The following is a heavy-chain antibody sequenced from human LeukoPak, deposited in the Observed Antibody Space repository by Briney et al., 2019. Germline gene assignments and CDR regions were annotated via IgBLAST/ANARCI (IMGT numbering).Heavy chain of an antibody. CDR1: GYTFTIYY. CDR2: IKPVGVGST. D-gene: IGHD6-25*01. Sequence: ASVNVSCKASGYTFTIYYIHWGRQARGQRVEWMGTIKPVGVGSTTCAQKFQCRVTMTRDMSTSTVYMELSSLRSDDTAVYYCARSRTAAGTWGGYFDYWGQGTLVTVSS. V-gene: IGHV1-46*01. CDR3: ARSRTAAGTWGGYFDY. J-gene: IGHJ4*02.